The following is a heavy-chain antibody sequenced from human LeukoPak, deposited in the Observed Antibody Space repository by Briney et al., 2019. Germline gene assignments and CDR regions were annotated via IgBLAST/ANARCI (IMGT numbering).Heavy chain of an antibody. Sequence: PGRSLRLSCAASGFTFDDYAMHWVRQAPGKGLEWVSGISWNSGSIGYADSVKGRFTICRDNAKKSLYLQMNSLRAEDTAVYYCAPPPIAATGNWGQGTLVTVSS. CDR2: ISWNSGSI. J-gene: IGHJ4*02. V-gene: IGHV3-9*01. CDR1: GFTFDDYA. D-gene: IGHD6-13*01. CDR3: APPPIAATGN.